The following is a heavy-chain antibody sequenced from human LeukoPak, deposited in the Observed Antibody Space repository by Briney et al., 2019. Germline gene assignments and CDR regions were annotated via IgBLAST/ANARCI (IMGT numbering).Heavy chain of an antibody. Sequence: ASVKVSCKASGYTFTGYYMHWVRQAPGQGLEWMGWISAYNGNTNYAQKLQGRVTMTTDTSTSTAYMELRSLRSDDTAVYYCARGGLRYFDWSPGYWGQGTLVTVSS. CDR3: ARGGLRYFDWSPGY. D-gene: IGHD3-9*01. CDR1: GYTFTGYY. V-gene: IGHV1-18*04. J-gene: IGHJ4*02. CDR2: ISAYNGNT.